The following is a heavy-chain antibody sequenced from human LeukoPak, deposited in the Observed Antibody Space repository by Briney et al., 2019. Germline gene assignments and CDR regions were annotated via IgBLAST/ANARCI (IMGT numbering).Heavy chain of an antibody. CDR3: ARLSSGWIQAANYYMDV. CDR1: GGSISSYY. J-gene: IGHJ6*03. Sequence: SETLSLTCTVSGGSISSYYWSWIRQPPGKGLEWIGYIYTSGSTNYNPSLKSRVTISVDTSKNQFSLKLSSVTAADTAVYYCARLSSGWIQAANYYMDVWGKGTTVTVSS. CDR2: IYTSGST. V-gene: IGHV4-4*09. D-gene: IGHD5-18*01.